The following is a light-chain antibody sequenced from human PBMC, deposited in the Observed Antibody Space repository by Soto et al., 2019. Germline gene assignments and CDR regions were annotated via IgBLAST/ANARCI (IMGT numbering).Light chain of an antibody. CDR1: QDISTN. Sequence: IVMTQSPATLSVSPGERATLSCSASQDISTNLAWYQQKPGQAPMLLIYGASTRATGIPARFSGSGSGTEFTLTISSLQSEDFAVYYCQQYDNWLRTFGQGTKVEIK. V-gene: IGKV3-15*01. J-gene: IGKJ1*01. CDR2: GAS. CDR3: QQYDNWLRT.